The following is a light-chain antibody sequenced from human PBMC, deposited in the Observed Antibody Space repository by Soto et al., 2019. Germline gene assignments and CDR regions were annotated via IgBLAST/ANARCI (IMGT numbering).Light chain of an antibody. CDR1: SSDVGVYNY. CDR2: DVN. V-gene: IGLV2-11*01. Sequence: QSALTQPRSVSGSPGQSVTISCTGTSSDVGVYNYVSWYQQHPGKAPKLMIYDVNMRPSGVPDRFSGSKSGTTASLTISGLQAEDEAYYYCCSSAGRPLYVFGTGTKLTVL. CDR3: CSSAGRPLYV. J-gene: IGLJ1*01.